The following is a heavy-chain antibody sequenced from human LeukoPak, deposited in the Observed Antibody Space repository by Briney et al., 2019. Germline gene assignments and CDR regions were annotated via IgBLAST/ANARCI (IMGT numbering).Heavy chain of an antibody. J-gene: IGHJ4*02. CDR3: ARVFGSSSGPLDLSY. Sequence: ASVKVSCKASGGTFSSYAISWVRQAPGQGLEWMGGIIPIFGTANYAQKLQGRVTMTTDTSTSTAYMELRSLRSDDTAVYYCARVFGSSSGPLDLSYWGQGTLVTVSS. V-gene: IGHV1-69*05. D-gene: IGHD6-19*01. CDR1: GGTFSSYA. CDR2: IIPIFGTA.